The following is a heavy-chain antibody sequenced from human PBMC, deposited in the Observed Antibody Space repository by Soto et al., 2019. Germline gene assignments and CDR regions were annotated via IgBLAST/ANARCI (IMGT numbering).Heavy chain of an antibody. CDR2: IYSGGST. D-gene: IGHD3-16*01. J-gene: IGHJ4*02. CDR1: GFTVSSNS. CDR3: ARGVYVGDLDY. V-gene: IGHV3-53*01. Sequence: EVQLVESGGGLIQPGGSLRLSCAASGFTVSSNSMSWVRQAPGRGLEWVSVIYSGGSTYYADSVKGRCTISSDNSKNTPYLQMNSLRAEDTAVYYCARGVYVGDLDYWGQGTLVTVSS.